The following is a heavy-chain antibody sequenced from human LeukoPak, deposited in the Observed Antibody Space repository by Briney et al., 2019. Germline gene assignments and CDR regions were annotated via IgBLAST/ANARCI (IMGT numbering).Heavy chain of an antibody. CDR1: GYTFTGNF. CDR3: ARGTDCSGGSCLDY. J-gene: IGHJ4*02. D-gene: IGHD2-15*01. CDR2: INPDSGGT. Sequence: ASVKVSCKASGYTFTGNFMHWVRQAPGQGLEWMGLINPDSGGTNYAQNFQGSVTMTRDTSISTVYMELSRLRSDDTAVYYCARGTDCSGGSCLDYWGQGTLVTVSS. V-gene: IGHV1-2*06.